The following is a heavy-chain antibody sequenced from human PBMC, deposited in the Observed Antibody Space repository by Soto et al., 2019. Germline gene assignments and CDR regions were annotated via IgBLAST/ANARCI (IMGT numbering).Heavy chain of an antibody. CDR2: ISYDGSNK. CDR1: GFTFSSYA. Sequence: SLRLSCAASGFTFSSYAMHWVRQAPGKGLEWVAVISYDGSNKYYADSVKGRFTISRDNSKNTLYLQMNSLRAEDTAVYYCARGGRRSYGGMDVWGQGTTVTVSS. CDR3: ARGGRRSYGGMDV. V-gene: IGHV3-30-3*01. D-gene: IGHD5-18*01. J-gene: IGHJ6*02.